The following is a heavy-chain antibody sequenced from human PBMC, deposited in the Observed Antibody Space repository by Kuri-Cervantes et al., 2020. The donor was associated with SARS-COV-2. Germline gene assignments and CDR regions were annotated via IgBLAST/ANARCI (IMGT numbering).Heavy chain of an antibody. CDR3: ARGAKITIFGRVRGFDY. D-gene: IGHD3-3*01. CDR1: GFTFSSYA. CDR2: ISYDGSNK. V-gene: IGHV3-30-3*01. J-gene: IGHJ4*02. Sequence: GESLKISCAASGFTFSSYAMHWVRQAPGKGLEWVAVISYDGSNKYYADSVKGRFTISRDNSKNTLYLQMNSLRAEDTAVYYCARGAKITIFGRVRGFDYWGQGTLVTVSS.